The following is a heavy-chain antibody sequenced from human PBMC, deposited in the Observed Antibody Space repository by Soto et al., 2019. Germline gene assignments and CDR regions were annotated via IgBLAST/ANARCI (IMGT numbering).Heavy chain of an antibody. J-gene: IGHJ5*02. Sequence: SVKVSCKASGFTFTSSAVQWVRQARGQRLEWIGWIVVGSGNTNYAQKFQERVTITRDMSTSTAYMELSSLRSEDTAVYYCAADPIAAAGTEYNWFDPRGQGTLVTVSS. CDR1: GFTFTSSA. D-gene: IGHD6-13*01. CDR3: AADPIAAAGTEYNWFDP. CDR2: IVVGSGNT. V-gene: IGHV1-58*01.